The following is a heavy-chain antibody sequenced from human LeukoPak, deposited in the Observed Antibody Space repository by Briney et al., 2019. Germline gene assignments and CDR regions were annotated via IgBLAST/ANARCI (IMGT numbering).Heavy chain of an antibody. V-gene: IGHV4-34*01. CDR3: ARGGGGYSGYDQRHWFDP. CDR2: INHSGST. J-gene: IGHJ5*02. CDR1: GGSSSGYY. Sequence: SETLSLTCAVYGGSSSGYYWSWIRQPPGKGLEWIGEINHSGSTNYNPSLKSRVTISVDTSKNQFSLKLSSVTAADTAVYYCARGGGGYSGYDQRHWFDPWGQGTLVTVSS. D-gene: IGHD5-12*01.